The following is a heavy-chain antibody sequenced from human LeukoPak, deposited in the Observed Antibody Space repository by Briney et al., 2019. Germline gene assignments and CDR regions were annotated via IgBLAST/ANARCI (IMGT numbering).Heavy chain of an antibody. CDR1: GVTFSVDG. CDR2: LRNDVGTQ. J-gene: IGHJ6*02. CDR3: AKGLSGGVGRVTPGYGMDV. Sequence: PGGSLRLSCAASGVTFSVDGIDCVCEAPGRGLWWVSCLRNDVGTQSHAASAKCRFTISRDTSKNTLYLQMNSLRAEDTAVYYCAKGLSGGVGRVTPGYGMDVWGQGTTVTVSS. D-gene: IGHD2-8*02. V-gene: IGHV3-30*02.